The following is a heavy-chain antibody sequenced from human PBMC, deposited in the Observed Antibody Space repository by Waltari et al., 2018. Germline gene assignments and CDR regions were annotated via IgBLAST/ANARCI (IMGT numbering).Heavy chain of an antibody. Sequence: QVQLVESGGGVVQPGGSLRLSCAASGFTFSSYGMHWVRQAPGKGLEWVGFIRYDESNKYYADYVKGRFTNSRDNFKDTMYLQMNSLRAEDTAVYYCANLPGGPYCGGDCPPAIVDYWGQGTLVTVSS. CDR2: IRYDESNK. D-gene: IGHD2-21*01. CDR1: GFTFSSYG. V-gene: IGHV3-30*02. CDR3: ANLPGGPYCGGDCPPAIVDY. J-gene: IGHJ4*02.